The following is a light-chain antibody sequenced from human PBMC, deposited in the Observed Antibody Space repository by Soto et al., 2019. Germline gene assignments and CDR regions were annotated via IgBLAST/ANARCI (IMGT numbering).Light chain of an antibody. CDR3: EQYGSSPPSIT. J-gene: IGKJ5*01. CDR1: QRVSNN. Sequence: EIVMTQSPATLSVSPGERATLSCRASQRVSNNLAWYQQKPGQAPRLLIYGASTRATGIPARFTGSGSGTDLTLTISSLEPEDFAVYYCEQYGSSPPSITFGQGTRLEIK. V-gene: IGKV3-15*01. CDR2: GAS.